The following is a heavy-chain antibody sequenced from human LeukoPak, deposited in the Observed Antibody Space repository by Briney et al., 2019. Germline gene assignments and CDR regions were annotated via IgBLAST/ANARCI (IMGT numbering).Heavy chain of an antibody. CDR2: ISSSSTYI. V-gene: IGHV3-21*01. CDR3: ARDTGEGYFDY. D-gene: IGHD7-27*01. J-gene: IGHJ4*02. CDR1: GFTFSSYS. Sequence: GGSLRLSCAASGFTFSSYSMNWVRQTPGKGLEWVSSISSSSTYIYYADSVKGRFTISRDNAKNSLYLQMNSLRAEDTAVYYCARDTGEGYFDYWGQGTLVTVSS.